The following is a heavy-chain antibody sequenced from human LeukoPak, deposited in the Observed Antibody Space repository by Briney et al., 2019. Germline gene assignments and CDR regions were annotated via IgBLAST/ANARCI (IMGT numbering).Heavy chain of an antibody. D-gene: IGHD4-11*01. Sequence: GASVKVSCKASGYTFTSYAMNWVRQAPGQGLEWMGWINTNTGNPTYAQDFTGRFVFSLDTSVSTAYLRISSLKAEDTAVYYCARGLRVTQTDDFDYWGQGTLVTVSS. J-gene: IGHJ4*02. CDR3: ARGLRVTQTDDFDY. CDR2: INTNTGNP. V-gene: IGHV7-4-1*02. CDR1: GYTFTSYA.